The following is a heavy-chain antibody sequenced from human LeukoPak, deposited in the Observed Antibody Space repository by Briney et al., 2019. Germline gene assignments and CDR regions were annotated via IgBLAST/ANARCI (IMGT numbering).Heavy chain of an antibody. Sequence: ASVKVSCKASGGTFSSYTISWVRQAPGQGLEWMGGIIPIFGTANYAQKFQGRVTITADKSTSTAYMELSSLRSEDTAVYYCANDGAYYDSSTDAFDIWGQGTMVTVSS. J-gene: IGHJ3*02. D-gene: IGHD3-22*01. CDR3: ANDGAYYDSSTDAFDI. CDR2: IIPIFGTA. CDR1: GGTFSSYT. V-gene: IGHV1-69*06.